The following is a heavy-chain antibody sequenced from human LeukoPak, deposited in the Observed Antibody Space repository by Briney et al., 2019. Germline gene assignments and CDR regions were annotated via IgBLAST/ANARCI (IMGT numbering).Heavy chain of an antibody. V-gene: IGHV4-59*01. D-gene: IGHD5-18*01. CDR3: ARGAPRGYSYGRGGGYFDY. CDR1: GGSISSYY. Sequence: PSETLSLTCTVSGGSISSYYWSWIRQPPGKGLEWIGYIYYSGSTNYNPSLKSRVTISVDTSKNQFSLKLSSVTAADTAVYYCARGAPRGYSYGRGGGYFDYWGQGTLVTVSS. J-gene: IGHJ4*02. CDR2: IYYSGST.